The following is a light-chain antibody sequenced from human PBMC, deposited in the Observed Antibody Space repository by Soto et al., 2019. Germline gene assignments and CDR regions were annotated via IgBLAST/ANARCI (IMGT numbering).Light chain of an antibody. CDR3: SSYSGAVV. Sequence: QSALTQPASVSGSPGQSITISCTGTRTYNLVSWYQHHPGKAPKLMIYEGSNRPSGISNRFSGAKSGNTASLTISGLQAEDEADYYCSSYSGAVVFGGGTKVTVL. V-gene: IGLV2-23*01. J-gene: IGLJ2*01. CDR2: EGS. CDR1: RTYNL.